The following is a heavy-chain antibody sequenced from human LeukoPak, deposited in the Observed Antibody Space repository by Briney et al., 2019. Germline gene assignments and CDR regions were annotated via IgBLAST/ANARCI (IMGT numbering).Heavy chain of an antibody. V-gene: IGHV3-7*01. Sequence: GGSLRLSCAASGFTFSSYWMGWVRQAPGKGLEWVANIKQDGSERYYVESVKGRFTIPRDNAKRSVYLQMNSLGVEDTAVYYCARDIHSVAFDIWGQGTMVTVSS. CDR2: IKQDGSER. CDR1: GFTFSSYW. J-gene: IGHJ3*02. CDR3: ARDIHSVAFDI.